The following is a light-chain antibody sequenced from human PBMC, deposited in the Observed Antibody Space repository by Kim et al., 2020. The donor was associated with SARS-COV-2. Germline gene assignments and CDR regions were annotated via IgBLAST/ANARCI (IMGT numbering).Light chain of an antibody. Sequence: FPPGEKATLSCRAGQSISTFLAWYQQRLGQAPRLLIYDASNRAAGVPARFSASGSGTDFTLTISSLEPDDFATYYCQQRYSWPRTFGQGTKVDIK. V-gene: IGKV3-11*01. CDR2: DAS. CDR1: QSISTF. J-gene: IGKJ1*01. CDR3: QQRYSWPRT.